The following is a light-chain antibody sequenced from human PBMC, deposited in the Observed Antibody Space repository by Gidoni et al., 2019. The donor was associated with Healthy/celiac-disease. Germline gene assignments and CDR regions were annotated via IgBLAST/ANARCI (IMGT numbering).Light chain of an antibody. V-gene: IGLV1-40*01. CDR2: GNS. CDR1: SSNIVAGYD. J-gene: IGLJ2*01. Sequence: QSVLTQPPSVSGAPGQRVTISCTGSSSNIVAGYDVHWYQKLPGTAPKLHIYGNSNRPSGVPDRFSGSKSGTSASLASTGLQAEDEADYYCQSYDSSLSGVFGGGTKLTVL. CDR3: QSYDSSLSGV.